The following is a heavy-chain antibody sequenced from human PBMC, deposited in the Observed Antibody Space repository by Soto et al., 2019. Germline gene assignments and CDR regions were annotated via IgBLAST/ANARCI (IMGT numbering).Heavy chain of an antibody. CDR2: IFRGGAT. CDR3: ALYPPSGSSNH. J-gene: IGHJ4*02. D-gene: IGHD3-10*01. Sequence: PWVSLRLSCAASDFPVITDYMSWVRQAPGKGLEWVSAIFRGGATYYADSVKGRITISTDNSKNTLYLQMNNLRADDTAVYYCALYPPSGSSNHWGQGTLVTVYS. V-gene: IGHV3-53*01. CDR1: DFPVITDY.